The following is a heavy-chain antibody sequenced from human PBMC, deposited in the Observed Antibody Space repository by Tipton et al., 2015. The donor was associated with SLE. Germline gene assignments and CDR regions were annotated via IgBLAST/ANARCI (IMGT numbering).Heavy chain of an antibody. Sequence: TLSLTCTVSGDSISSGLYYWSWIRQPAGKGLEWIGRIYTSGSTNYHTSLRSRVTVSLDTSKNQISLNLTSVTAADTALYLCARDQFATVGAFDLWGQGTMVTVSS. CDR1: GDSISSGLYY. J-gene: IGHJ3*01. CDR2: IYTSGST. CDR3: ARDQFATVGAFDL. D-gene: IGHD1-14*01. V-gene: IGHV4-61*02.